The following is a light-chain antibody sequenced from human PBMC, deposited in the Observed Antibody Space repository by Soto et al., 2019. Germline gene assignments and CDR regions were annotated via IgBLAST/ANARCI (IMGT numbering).Light chain of an antibody. CDR3: QQYGSSPTT. CDR2: GAS. Sequence: EIVLTQSPGTLSLSPGERATLSCRASQSVSSNSLAWYQQKPGQAPRLVIYGASSRATGIPDRFSGSGSGTDFTLTISGLEPEDFAVYYCQQYGSSPTTFGQGTKVDIK. V-gene: IGKV3-20*01. CDR1: QSVSSNS. J-gene: IGKJ1*01.